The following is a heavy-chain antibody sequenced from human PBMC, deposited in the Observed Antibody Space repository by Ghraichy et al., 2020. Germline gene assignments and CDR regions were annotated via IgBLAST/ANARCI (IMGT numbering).Heavy chain of an antibody. CDR2: ISAYNGNT. J-gene: IGHJ4*02. D-gene: IGHD1-7*01. Sequence: ASVKVSCKASGYTFTSYGISWVRQAPGQGLEWMGWISAYNGNTNYAQKLQGRVTMTTDTSTSTAYMELRSLRSDDTAVYYCARDSPTNWNYGQGTDYWGQGTLVTVSS. CDR3: ARDSPTNWNYGQGTDY. V-gene: IGHV1-18*01. CDR1: GYTFTSYG.